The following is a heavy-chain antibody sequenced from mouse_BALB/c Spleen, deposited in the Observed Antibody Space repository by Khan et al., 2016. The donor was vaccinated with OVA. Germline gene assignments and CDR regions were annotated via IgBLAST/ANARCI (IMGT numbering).Heavy chain of an antibody. CDR1: GFTFSTYI. D-gene: IGHD2-4*01. Sequence: EVELVESGGGLVKPGGSLKLSCAASGFTFSTYIMSWVRQTPEKRLEWVASISIGGNTYYPDSVKGRFTISRDDARNILYLPMSSLRSEDTAMYYCEREDPMITTWFAYWGQGTLVTVSA. CDR3: EREDPMITTWFAY. V-gene: IGHV5-6-5*01. J-gene: IGHJ3*01. CDR2: ISIGGNT.